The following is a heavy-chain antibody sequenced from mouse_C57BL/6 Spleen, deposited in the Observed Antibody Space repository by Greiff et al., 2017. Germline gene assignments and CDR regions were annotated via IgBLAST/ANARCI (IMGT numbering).Heavy chain of an antibody. J-gene: IGHJ1*03. CDR2: ISNLAYSI. CDR1: GFTFSDYG. V-gene: IGHV5-15*01. CDR3: ARHNGYSSYRYFDV. D-gene: IGHD2-3*01. Sequence: EVQLVESGGGLVQPGGSLKLSCAASGFTFSDYGMAWVRQAPRKGPEWVAFISNLAYSIYYADTVTGRFTISRETAKNPLYLEMSSLRAEDTAMYYCARHNGYSSYRYFDVWGTGTTVTVSS.